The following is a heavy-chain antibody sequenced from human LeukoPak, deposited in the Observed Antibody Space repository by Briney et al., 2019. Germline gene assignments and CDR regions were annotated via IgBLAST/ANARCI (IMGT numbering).Heavy chain of an antibody. J-gene: IGHJ5*02. D-gene: IGHD2-8*02. V-gene: IGHV3-33*01. CDR2: IWYDGSNK. Sequence: QPGGSLRLSCAASGFTFSSHGMHWVRQAPGKGLEWVAVIWYDGSNKYYADSVKGRFTISRDNSKNTLYLQMNSLRAEDTAVYYCARDLGSPRTVGEDWFDPWGQGTLVTVSS. CDR1: GFTFSSHG. CDR3: ARDLGSPRTVGEDWFDP.